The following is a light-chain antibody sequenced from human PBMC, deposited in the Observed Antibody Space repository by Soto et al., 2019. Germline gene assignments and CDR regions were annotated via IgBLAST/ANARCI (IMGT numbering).Light chain of an antibody. CDR2: DAS. CDR1: QTVRNNY. V-gene: IGKV3-20*01. Sequence: EFVLTQSPCTLSLSPGERATLSCRASQTVRNNYLAWYQQKPGQAPRLLIYDASIRATGIPDRFSGGGSGTDFTLTISRLEPEDFAVYYCQQFSSYPFTFGGGTKVEIK. J-gene: IGKJ4*01. CDR3: QQFSSYPFT.